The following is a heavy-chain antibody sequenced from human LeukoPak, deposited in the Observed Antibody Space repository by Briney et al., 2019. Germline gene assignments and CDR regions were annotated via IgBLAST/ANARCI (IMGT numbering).Heavy chain of an antibody. V-gene: IGHV4-34*01. CDR2: INHSGST. J-gene: IGHJ4*02. CDR3: ARGRGIMITFGGVILDY. CDR1: GGSFSSYY. Sequence: PSETLSLTCAVYGGSFSSYYWSWIRQPPGKGLEWIGEINHSGSTNYNPSLKSRVTISVDTSKNQFSLKLSSVTAADTAVYYCARGRGIMITFGGVILDYWGQGTLVTVSS. D-gene: IGHD3-16*02.